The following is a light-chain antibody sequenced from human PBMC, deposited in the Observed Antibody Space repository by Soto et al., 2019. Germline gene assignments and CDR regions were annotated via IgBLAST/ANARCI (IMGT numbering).Light chain of an antibody. Sequence: EIVLTQSPDTLSLSPGERATLSCRASQSVSSNYLTWYQQKPGQAPRLLIYGASSRATGIPDRFSGSGSGTVFTLTISRLEPEDFAVYYCQQYGSSLYPFGQGTKVEIK. CDR3: QQYGSSLYP. J-gene: IGKJ2*01. V-gene: IGKV3-20*01. CDR2: GAS. CDR1: QSVSSNY.